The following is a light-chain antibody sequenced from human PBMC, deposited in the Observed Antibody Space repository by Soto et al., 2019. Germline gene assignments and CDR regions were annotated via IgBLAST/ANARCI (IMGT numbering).Light chain of an antibody. CDR1: QGISSR. J-gene: IGKJ4*01. CDR3: QQTYTFPLT. CDR2: SAS. Sequence: DIQMTQSPSSVSASVGDRVTITCRASQGISSRLAWYQQIPGKAPELLSYSASSLQGGVPSRFSGSESGTDFTLTISSLQPEDFATYYCQQTYTFPLTFGGGTRVESK. V-gene: IGKV1D-12*01.